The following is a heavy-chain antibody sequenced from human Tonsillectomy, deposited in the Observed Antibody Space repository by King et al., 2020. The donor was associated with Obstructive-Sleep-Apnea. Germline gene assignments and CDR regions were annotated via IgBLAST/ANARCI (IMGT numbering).Heavy chain of an antibody. D-gene: IGHD3-22*01. V-gene: IGHV3-72*01. CDR2: VGNKPKSYTT. Sequence: QLVQSGGGLVQPGGSLRLSCAASGFSLTDHYMDWVRQAPGKGLEWVGRVGNKPKSYTTYYAASVKGTFTISRDDSRNSLYLQMNSLKTEDTALYYCVRVSSGNYRYFDYWGQGALVTVSS. CDR1: GFSLTDHY. J-gene: IGHJ4*02. CDR3: VRVSSGNYRYFDY.